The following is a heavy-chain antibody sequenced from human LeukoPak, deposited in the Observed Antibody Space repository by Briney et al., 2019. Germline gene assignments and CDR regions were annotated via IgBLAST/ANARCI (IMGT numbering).Heavy chain of an antibody. V-gene: IGHV5-51*01. CDR2: IYPGDSDT. CDR1: GYYFSNYW. J-gene: IGHJ5*02. D-gene: IGHD6-13*01. Sequence: GESLTISCQGSGYYFSNYWIGWVRQMPGKGLEWMGIIYPGDSDTRYSPSFQGQVTISADKSISTAYLQWSSLKASDTAMYYCARHSGTIAAALGGGGWFDPWGQGTLVTVSS. CDR3: ARHSGTIAAALGGGGWFDP.